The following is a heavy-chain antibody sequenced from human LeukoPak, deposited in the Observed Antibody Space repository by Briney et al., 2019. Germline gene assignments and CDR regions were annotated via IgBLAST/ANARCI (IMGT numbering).Heavy chain of an antibody. CDR2: ISSGGGST. V-gene: IGHV3-23*01. Sequence: GGSLRLSCAASAFTFSSYAMSWVRQPPGERLEWVSGISSGGGSTYYAYSVKGQFTISRDNSKNTLYLQMNSLRAEDTAIYYCARGRTQYCSSTSCYTGDYWGQGTLVTVSS. CDR3: ARGRTQYCSSTSCYTGDY. J-gene: IGHJ4*02. D-gene: IGHD2-2*02. CDR1: AFTFSSYA.